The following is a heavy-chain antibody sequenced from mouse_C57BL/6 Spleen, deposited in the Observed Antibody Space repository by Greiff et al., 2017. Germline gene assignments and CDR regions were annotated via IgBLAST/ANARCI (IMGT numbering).Heavy chain of an antibody. Sequence: QVQLQQPGAELVKPGASVKMSCKASGYTFTSYWITWVKQRPGQGLEWIGDIYPGSGSTNYNEKFKSKATLTVDTSSSTAYMQLSSLTSEDSAVYYCARSSCGSISGFAYWGQGTLVTVSA. J-gene: IGHJ3*01. CDR2: IYPGSGST. D-gene: IGHD1-1*01. CDR1: GYTFTSYW. V-gene: IGHV1-55*01. CDR3: ARSSCGSISGFAY.